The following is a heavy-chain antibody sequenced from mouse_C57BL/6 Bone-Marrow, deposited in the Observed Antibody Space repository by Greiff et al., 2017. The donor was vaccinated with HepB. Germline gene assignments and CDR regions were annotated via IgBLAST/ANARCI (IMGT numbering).Heavy chain of an antibody. CDR1: GFTFSSYG. J-gene: IGHJ3*01. Sequence: EVKLVESGGDLVKPGGSLKLSCAASGFTFSSYGMSWVRQTPDKRLEWVATISSGGSYNYYTDSVKGRFTISRDNAKNTLYLQMSSLKSEDTAMYYCERHNVFAYWGQGTLVTVSA. V-gene: IGHV5-6*01. CDR3: ERHNVFAY. CDR2: ISSGGSYN.